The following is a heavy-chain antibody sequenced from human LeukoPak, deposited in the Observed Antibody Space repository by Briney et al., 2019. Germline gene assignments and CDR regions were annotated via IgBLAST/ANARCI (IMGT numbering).Heavy chain of an antibody. Sequence: KASETLSLTCSVSGASISGNYWSWIRQPPGKGLEFIGYMFHSGSTNYNPSLKSRVITSLDASKNQFSLKLSSVTAADTAVYYCARLEPTVTGFYSLDIWGQGTMVTVSS. CDR3: ARLEPTVTGFYSLDI. CDR2: MFHSGST. V-gene: IGHV4-59*12. CDR1: GASISGNY. D-gene: IGHD3-9*01. J-gene: IGHJ3*02.